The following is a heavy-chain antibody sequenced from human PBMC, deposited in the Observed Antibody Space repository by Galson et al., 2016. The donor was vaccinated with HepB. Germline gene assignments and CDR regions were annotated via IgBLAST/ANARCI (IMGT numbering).Heavy chain of an antibody. V-gene: IGHV4-59*08. D-gene: IGHD3-10*01. CDR3: ARRRGYSGSGHDH. J-gene: IGHJ4*02. CDR2: IHHSGRT. Sequence: SETLSLTCTVSGGSISDNYWSWIRQSPGKGLEWIGFIHHSGRTHYRPSLKSRVNIFLDTTRHQISLNLTVVTAADTAVYYCARRRGYSGSGHDHWGQGVQVTVSS. CDR1: GGSISDNY.